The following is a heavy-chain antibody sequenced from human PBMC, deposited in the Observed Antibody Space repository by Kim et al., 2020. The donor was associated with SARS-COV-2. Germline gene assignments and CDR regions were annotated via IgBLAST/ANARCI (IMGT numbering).Heavy chain of an antibody. CDR2: INTNTGNP. Sequence: ASVKVSCKASGYTFTSYAMNWVRQAPGQGLEWMGWINTNTGNPTYAQGFTGRFVFSLDTSVSTAYLQISSLKAEDTAVYYCARETLSGYSYGSSPFDYWGQGTLVTVSS. V-gene: IGHV7-4-1*02. CDR1: GYTFTSYA. CDR3: ARETLSGYSYGSSPFDY. D-gene: IGHD5-18*01. J-gene: IGHJ4*02.